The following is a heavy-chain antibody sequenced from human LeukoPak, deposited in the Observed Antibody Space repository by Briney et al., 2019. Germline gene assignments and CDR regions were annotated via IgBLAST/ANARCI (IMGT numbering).Heavy chain of an antibody. CDR2: IRSKANSYAT. D-gene: IGHD6-19*01. CDR3: ARVPKTVAGTKDAKYFQH. CDR1: GFTFSSYG. J-gene: IGHJ1*01. V-gene: IGHV3-73*01. Sequence: GGSLRLSCAASGFTFSSYGMSWVRQAPGKGLEWVGRIRSKANSYATAYVVSVKGRFAISRDDSKNTAYLQMNSLRAEDTAVYYCARVPKTVAGTKDAKYFQHWGQGTLVTVSS.